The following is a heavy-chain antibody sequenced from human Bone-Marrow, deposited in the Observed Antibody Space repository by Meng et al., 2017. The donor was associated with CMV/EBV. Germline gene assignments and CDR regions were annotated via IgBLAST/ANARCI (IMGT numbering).Heavy chain of an antibody. CDR2: INHSGST. CDR3: ASIVVVPAVPDYRHFDP. J-gene: IGHJ5*02. V-gene: IGHV4-34*01. Sequence: SEPLSLTCAVYGGSFSGYYWSWIRQPPGKGLEWIGEINHSGSTNYNPSLKSRVTISVDTSKNQFSLKLSSVTAADTAVYYCASIVVVPAVPDYRHFDPWGQGTLVTVSS. D-gene: IGHD2-2*01. CDR1: GGSFSGYY.